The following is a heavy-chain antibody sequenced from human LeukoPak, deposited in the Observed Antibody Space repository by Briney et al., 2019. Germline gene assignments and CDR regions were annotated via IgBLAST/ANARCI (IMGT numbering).Heavy chain of an antibody. V-gene: IGHV4-38-2*02. CDR1: GYSISSGYY. J-gene: IGHJ5*02. Sequence: SETLSLTCTVSGYSISSGYYWGWIRQPPGKGLEWIGSIYHSGSTYYNPSLRSRVTISVDTSKNQFSLKLSSVTAADTAVYYCARDPGYCSSTSCYSGWFDPWGQGTLVTVSS. D-gene: IGHD2-2*01. CDR2: IYHSGST. CDR3: ARDPGYCSSTSCYSGWFDP.